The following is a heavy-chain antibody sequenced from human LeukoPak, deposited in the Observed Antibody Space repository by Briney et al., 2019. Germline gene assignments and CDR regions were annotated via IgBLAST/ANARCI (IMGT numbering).Heavy chain of an antibody. CDR3: VRDKEGGSNDH. V-gene: IGHV3-7*01. J-gene: IGHJ4*02. CDR1: GFTFTRHW. D-gene: IGHD2-15*01. Sequence: GGSLSLSCVASGFTFTRHWMSWVRQAPGKGLEWVANIREDGSGKKYVDSVKDRFTISRDNTKNSVYLQMRGLRVDDTAIYYCVRDKEGGSNDHWGQGTLVTVSS. CDR2: IREDGSGK.